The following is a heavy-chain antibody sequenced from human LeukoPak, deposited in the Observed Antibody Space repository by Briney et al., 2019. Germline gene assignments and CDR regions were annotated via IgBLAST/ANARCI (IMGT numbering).Heavy chain of an antibody. CDR3: ARVRGSGSSMDV. V-gene: IGHV1-8*02. J-gene: IGHJ6*04. CDR2: MNPNSGNT. D-gene: IGHD3-10*01. CDR1: GYTFTSYG. Sequence: ASVKVSCKASGYTFTSYGISWVRQAPGQGLEWMGWMNPNSGNTGYAQKFQGRVTMTRNTSISTAYMELSSLRSEDTAVYYCARVRGSGSSMDVWGKGTTVTISS.